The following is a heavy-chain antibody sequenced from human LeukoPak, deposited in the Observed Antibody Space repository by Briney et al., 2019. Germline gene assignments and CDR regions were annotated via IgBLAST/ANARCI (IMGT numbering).Heavy chain of an antibody. CDR2: IKQDGSEK. CDR3: AREGSDWNYYYYMDV. Sequence: GGSLRLSCAASGFTFSSYWMSWVRQAPGKGLEWVANIKQDGSEKYYVDSVKGRFTISRDNAKNSLYLQMNSLKAEDTAVYYCAREGSDWNYYYYMDVWGKGTTVTISS. CDR1: GFTFSSYW. J-gene: IGHJ6*03. D-gene: IGHD6-19*01. V-gene: IGHV3-7*01.